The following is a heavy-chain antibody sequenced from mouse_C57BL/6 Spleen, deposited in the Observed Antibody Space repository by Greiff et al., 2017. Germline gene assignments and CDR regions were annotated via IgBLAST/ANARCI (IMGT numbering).Heavy chain of an antibody. J-gene: IGHJ3*01. D-gene: IGHD3-2*01. CDR3: VDRGFAY. V-gene: IGHV10-1*01. CDR2: IRSKSNNYAT. Sequence: EVQLVESGGGLVQPKASLKLSCAASGFSFNTYAMNWVRQAPGQGLEWVARIRSKSNNYATYYAGSVKDRFTISRDDSESMLYLQMNNLKAEDTAICYCVDRGFAYWGQGTLVTVSA. CDR1: GFSFNTYA.